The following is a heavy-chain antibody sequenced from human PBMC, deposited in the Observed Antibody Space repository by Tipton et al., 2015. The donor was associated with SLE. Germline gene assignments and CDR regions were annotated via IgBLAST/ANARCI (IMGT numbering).Heavy chain of an antibody. D-gene: IGHD1-26*01. CDR3: ARREDNSGSYGGAFDI. V-gene: IGHV5-51*03. CDR1: GYSFTSYW. J-gene: IGHJ3*02. Sequence: QLVQSGPEVKKPGESLKISCKGSGYSFTSYWIGWVRQMPGKGLEWMGIIYPGDSDTRYSPSFQGQVTISADKSISTAYLQWSSLKASDTAMYYCARREDNSGSYGGAFDIWGQGTMVTVCS. CDR2: IYPGDSDT.